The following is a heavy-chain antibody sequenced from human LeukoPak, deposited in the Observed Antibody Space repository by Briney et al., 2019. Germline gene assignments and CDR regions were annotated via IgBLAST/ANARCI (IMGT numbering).Heavy chain of an antibody. CDR3: ARGFGDSRGTRFDP. V-gene: IGHV4-59*01. D-gene: IGHD3-22*01. CDR2: IYYTGST. CDR1: GGSISTFY. Sequence: SETLSLTYTVSGGSISTFYWSWIRQPPGKGLEWIGYIYYTGSTNYNPSLRSRVTILVDTSKNQFSLKLSSVTAADTAVYYCARGFGDSRGTRFDPWGQGTLVTVSS. J-gene: IGHJ5*02.